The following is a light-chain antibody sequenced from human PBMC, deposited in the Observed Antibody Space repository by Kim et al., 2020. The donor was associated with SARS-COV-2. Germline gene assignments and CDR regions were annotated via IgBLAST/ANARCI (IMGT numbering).Light chain of an antibody. CDR3: MQVTHWPWT. J-gene: IGKJ1*01. V-gene: IGKV2-30*02. CDR1: QSLVHSDGNTS. Sequence: PASLSCRARQSLVHSDGNTSLDGFQQRPGQSPRRQICKVSNRASGVPASFSGSGSGSDFPLKISRVEAEDVGVYYCMQVTHWPWTFGQGTKV. CDR2: KVS.